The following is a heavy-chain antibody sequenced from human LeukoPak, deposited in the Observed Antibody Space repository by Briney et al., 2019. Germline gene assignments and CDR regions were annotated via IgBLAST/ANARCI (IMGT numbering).Heavy chain of an antibody. CDR3: ARAPSEIGGYYPEYFRH. CDR1: GFTFSSYA. Sequence: PGGSLRLSCAASGFTFSSYAMHWVRQAPGKGLEWVAVISYDGSNKYYADSVKGRFTISRDNANNTLSLQMNSLRPEDTGVYYCARAPSEIGGYYPEYFRHWGQGTLVTVSS. V-gene: IGHV3-30*04. D-gene: IGHD3-22*01. CDR2: ISYDGSNK. J-gene: IGHJ1*01.